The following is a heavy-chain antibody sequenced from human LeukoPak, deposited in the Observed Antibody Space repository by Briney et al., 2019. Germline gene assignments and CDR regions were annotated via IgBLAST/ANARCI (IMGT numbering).Heavy chain of an antibody. CDR3: ARGSAYYYDSSGYSLCDY. D-gene: IGHD3-22*01. CDR1: GYTFTSYD. V-gene: IGHV1-8*01. Sequence: ASVKVSCKASGYTFTSYDNNWVRQATGQGLEWMGGMNPNSGNTGYAQKFQGRVTMTRNTSISTAYMELSSLRSEDTAVYYCARGSAYYYDSSGYSLCDYWGQGTLVTVSS. J-gene: IGHJ4*02. CDR2: MNPNSGNT.